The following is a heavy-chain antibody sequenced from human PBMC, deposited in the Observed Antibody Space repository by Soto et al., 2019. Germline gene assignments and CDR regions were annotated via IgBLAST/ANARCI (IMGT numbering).Heavy chain of an antibody. Sequence: QVQLVQSGAEVKKPGASVKVSCKASGYTFTSYGISWVRQAPGQGLDWMGRISAYNGNTNYAQKPQCRVTMTTDTSTSTAYMELRSLRSDDTAVDYCARTLYYESSGYYFDYWGQGTLVTVSS. D-gene: IGHD3-22*01. CDR3: ARTLYYESSGYYFDY. CDR2: ISAYNGNT. V-gene: IGHV1-18*01. J-gene: IGHJ4*02. CDR1: GYTFTSYG.